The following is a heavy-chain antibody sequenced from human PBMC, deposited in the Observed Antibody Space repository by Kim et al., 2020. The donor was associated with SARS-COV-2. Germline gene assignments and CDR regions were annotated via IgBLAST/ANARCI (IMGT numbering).Heavy chain of an antibody. Sequence: GGSLRLSCAASGFTFSSYAMSWVRQAPGKGLEWVSAISGSGGSTYYADSVKGRFTISRDNSKNTLYLQMNSLRAEDTAVYYCAKDLLLWFGEPSRNWFDPWGQGTLVTVSS. D-gene: IGHD3-10*01. CDR3: AKDLLLWFGEPSRNWFDP. V-gene: IGHV3-23*01. CDR1: GFTFSSYA. J-gene: IGHJ5*02. CDR2: ISGSGGST.